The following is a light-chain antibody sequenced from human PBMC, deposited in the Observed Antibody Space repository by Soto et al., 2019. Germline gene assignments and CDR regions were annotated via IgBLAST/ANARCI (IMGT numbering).Light chain of an antibody. V-gene: IGKV3-20*01. CDR2: GAS. J-gene: IGKJ5*01. Sequence: EIVLTQSPGTVSLSPGERATLSCRASQSVSSSYLAWYQQKPGQAPRLLIYGASNRATGIPDRLSGSGSGTDFTLTISSLQSEDFAVYYCQQYNNWPLRITFGQGTRLEIK. CDR1: QSVSSSY. CDR3: QQYNNWPLRIT.